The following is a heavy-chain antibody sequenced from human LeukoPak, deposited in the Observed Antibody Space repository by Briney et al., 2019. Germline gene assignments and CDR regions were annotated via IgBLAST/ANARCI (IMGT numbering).Heavy chain of an antibody. CDR3: ARDLQDIVVVVAASNWFDP. Sequence: ASVKVSCKASGCTFTGYYMHWVRQAPGQGLEWMGWINPNSGGTNYAQKFQGRVTMTRDTSISTAYMELRSLRSDDTAVYYCARDLQDIVVVVAASNWFDPWGQGTLVTVSS. V-gene: IGHV1-2*02. CDR2: INPNSGGT. J-gene: IGHJ5*02. D-gene: IGHD2-15*01. CDR1: GCTFTGYY.